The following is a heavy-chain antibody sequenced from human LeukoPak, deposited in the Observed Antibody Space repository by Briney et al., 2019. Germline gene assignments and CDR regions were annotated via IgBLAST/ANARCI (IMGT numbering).Heavy chain of an antibody. V-gene: IGHV4-30-2*01. CDR2: IYHSGST. Sequence: SETLSLTCAVSGGSISSGGYSWSWIRQPPGKGLEWIGYIYHSGSTYYNPSLKSRVTISVDRSKNQFSLKLSSVTAADTAVYYCARDFWSGDYYYGMDAWGQGTTVTVSS. CDR3: ARDFWSGDYYYGMDA. D-gene: IGHD3-3*01. CDR1: GGSISSGGYS. J-gene: IGHJ6*02.